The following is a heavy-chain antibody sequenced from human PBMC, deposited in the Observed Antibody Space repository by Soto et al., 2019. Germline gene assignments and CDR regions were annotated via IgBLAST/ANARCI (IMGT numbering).Heavy chain of an antibody. V-gene: IGHV5-51*01. Sequence: GESLKISCKGSGYRFNRSWMGWVRPMPGKGLEGMGIIFPGDSDSRDSPSFQGQVIISVDKSINTAYLQWNSLEASDTAMYYCARVLALAPTLFLDPFDIWGQGTMVTVSS. D-gene: IGHD3-3*01. CDR1: GYRFNRSW. CDR3: ARVLALAPTLFLDPFDI. CDR2: IFPGDSDS. J-gene: IGHJ3*02.